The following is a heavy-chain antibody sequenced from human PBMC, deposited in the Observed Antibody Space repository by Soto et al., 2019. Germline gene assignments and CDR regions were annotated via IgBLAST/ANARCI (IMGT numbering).Heavy chain of an antibody. V-gene: IGHV3-53*01. CDR2: LSSGGRT. Sequence: GGSLRLSCAASGFTVSANYMGWVRLAPGKGLEWVSVLSSGGRTYYPDSVEGRFTISGDNSKNTLYLQMNSLRAEDTAVYYCAKDDVAGDGLWLVAKWGQGTLVTVSS. D-gene: IGHD5-12*01. J-gene: IGHJ4*02. CDR1: GFTVSANY. CDR3: AKDDVAGDGLWLVAK.